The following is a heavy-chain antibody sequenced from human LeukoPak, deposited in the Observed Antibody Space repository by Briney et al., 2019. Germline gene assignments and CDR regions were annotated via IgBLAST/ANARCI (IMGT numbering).Heavy chain of an antibody. D-gene: IGHD5-24*01. CDR2: IYYSGGT. Sequence: SETLSLTCTVSGDSISSYYWSWIRQPPGEGLEWIGYIYYSGGTDYNPSLKSRVTISVDTSKNQFSLKLRSVTAADTAVYYCARHVTISGPYDASDIWGQGTMVTVSP. CDR3: ARHVTISGPYDASDI. V-gene: IGHV4-59*08. J-gene: IGHJ3*02. CDR1: GDSISSYY.